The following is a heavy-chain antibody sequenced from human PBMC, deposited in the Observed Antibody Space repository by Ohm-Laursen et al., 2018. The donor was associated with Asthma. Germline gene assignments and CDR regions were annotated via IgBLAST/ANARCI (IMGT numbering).Heavy chain of an antibody. D-gene: IGHD6-19*01. J-gene: IGHJ5*02. CDR3: ARASRDSSGWYT. CDR2: INAGNGNT. V-gene: IGHV1-3*01. CDR1: GYTFTSYA. Sequence: GASVKVSCKASGYTFTSYAMHWVRQAPGQRLEWMGWINAGNGNTKYSQKFQGRVTITRDTSISTAYMELSRLRSDDTAVYYCARASRDSSGWYTWGQGTLVTVSS.